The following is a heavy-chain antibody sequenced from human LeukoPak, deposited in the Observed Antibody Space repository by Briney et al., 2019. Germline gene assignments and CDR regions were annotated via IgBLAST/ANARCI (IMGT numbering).Heavy chain of an antibody. J-gene: IGHJ4*02. V-gene: IGHV4-34*01. CDR1: GGSISSYY. CDR2: INHSGST. D-gene: IGHD6-19*01. CDR3: ARRYSSGWYGVPDY. Sequence: SETLSLTCTVSGGSISSYYWSWIRQPPGKGLEWIGEINHSGSTNYNPSLKSRVTISVDTSKNQFSLKLSSVIAADTAVYYCARRYSSGWYGVPDYWGQGTLVTVSS.